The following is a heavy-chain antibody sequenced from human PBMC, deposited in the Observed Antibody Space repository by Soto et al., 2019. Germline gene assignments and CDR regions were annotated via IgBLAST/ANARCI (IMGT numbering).Heavy chain of an antibody. Sequence: QVQLAQSGAEVKKPGSSVKVSCKASGASFSSHSISWVRQAPGQGFEWMGGIIPIFGTTHHAQNFQGRVTMTADKSTHTADMRLSSLRSEDTALYYCATILGGVFEYRGQGTQVTVSS. J-gene: IGHJ4*02. D-gene: IGHD3-3*01. V-gene: IGHV1-69*06. CDR3: ATILGGVFEY. CDR2: IIPIFGTT. CDR1: GASFSSHS.